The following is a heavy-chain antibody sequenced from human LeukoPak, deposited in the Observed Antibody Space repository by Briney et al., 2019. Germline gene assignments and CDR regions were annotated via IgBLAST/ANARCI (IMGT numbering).Heavy chain of an antibody. Sequence: GGSLRLSCAASGFTFSSYAMSWVRQAPGKGLEWVSAISGSGGSTYYADSVKGRFTISRDNSKNTLYLQMNSLRAEDTAVYYCAKDWGLHCRGGNCYPFDYWGQGTLVTVSS. CDR1: GFTFSSYA. CDR3: AKDWGLHCRGGNCYPFDY. V-gene: IGHV3-23*01. CDR2: ISGSGGST. D-gene: IGHD2-21*01. J-gene: IGHJ4*02.